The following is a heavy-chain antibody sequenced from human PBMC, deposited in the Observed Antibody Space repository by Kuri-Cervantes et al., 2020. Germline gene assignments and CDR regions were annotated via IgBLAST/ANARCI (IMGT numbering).Heavy chain of an antibody. Sequence: GESLKISCEGSGYSFTSYWIGWVRQMPGKGLEWMGIIYPGDSDTRYSPSFQGQVTISADKSISTAYLQWSSLKASDTAMYYCARQGMIVVAGVDYWGQGTLVTVSS. CDR1: GYSFTSYW. V-gene: IGHV5-51*01. CDR2: IYPGDSDT. CDR3: ARQGMIVVAGVDY. J-gene: IGHJ4*02. D-gene: IGHD3-22*01.